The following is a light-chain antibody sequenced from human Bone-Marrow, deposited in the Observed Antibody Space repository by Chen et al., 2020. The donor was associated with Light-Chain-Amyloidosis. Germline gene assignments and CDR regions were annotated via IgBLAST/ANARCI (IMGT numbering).Light chain of an antibody. J-gene: IGLJ2*01. CDR1: SSDVGGYNY. Sequence: QSALTQPRSVSGSPGQSVTISCTGTSSDVGGYNYVSWYQQHPGKAPKLMICDVSKRPSGVPDRFSGSKSGNTPSLTISGLQAEDEADNYCCSYAGSYTLVFGGGTKLTVL. CDR2: DVS. V-gene: IGLV2-11*01. CDR3: CSYAGSYTLV.